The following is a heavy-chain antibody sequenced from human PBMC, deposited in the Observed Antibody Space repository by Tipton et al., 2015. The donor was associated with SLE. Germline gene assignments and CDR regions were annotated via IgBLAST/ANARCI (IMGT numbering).Heavy chain of an antibody. J-gene: IGHJ3*02. CDR2: NYSTGDI. CDR1: GGSMTTGSYF. CDR3: ARYSYFAAAFDI. Sequence: TLSLTCTVSGGSMTTGSYFWTWLRQPAGKEPEYIGRNYSTGDINYNPALKSRVTILADTSKDQFSLKLSSVPAADTAMYYCARYSYFAAAFDIWGQGTLVTVSS. D-gene: IGHD5-18*01. V-gene: IGHV4-61*02.